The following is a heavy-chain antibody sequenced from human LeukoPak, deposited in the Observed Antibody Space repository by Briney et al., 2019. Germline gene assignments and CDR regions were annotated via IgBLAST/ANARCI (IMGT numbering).Heavy chain of an antibody. D-gene: IGHD1-1*01. CDR2: MNPYSGNT. CDR1: GYIFGSYD. J-gene: IGHJ4*02. Sequence: ASVKVSCKASGYIFGSYDINWVRQATGQGLEWMGWMNPYSGNTGYAQKYQGRVTFTTNTSISTAYMELSSLRSEDTAVYYCAREPGTATGYWGQGTLVTVSP. V-gene: IGHV1-8*03. CDR3: AREPGTATGY.